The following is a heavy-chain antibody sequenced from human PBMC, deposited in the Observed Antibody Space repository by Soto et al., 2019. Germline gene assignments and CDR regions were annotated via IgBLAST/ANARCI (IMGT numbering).Heavy chain of an antibody. CDR2: IYYSGST. Sequence: SETLSLTCTVSGCSVSSGSYYWSWIRQPPGKGLEWSGYIYYSGSTNYNPSLKSRVTISVDTSKNQFSLKLSSVTAADTAVYYCATAPLKVTTSPDYRGQGTLVTVSS. CDR1: GCSVSSGSYY. J-gene: IGHJ4*02. V-gene: IGHV4-61*01. D-gene: IGHD4-17*01. CDR3: ATAPLKVTTSPDY.